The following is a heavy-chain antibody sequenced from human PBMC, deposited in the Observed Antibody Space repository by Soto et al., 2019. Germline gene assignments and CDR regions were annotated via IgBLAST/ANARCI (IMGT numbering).Heavy chain of an antibody. CDR1: GFTFSNYA. D-gene: IGHD2-15*01. CDR3: EKESGRSRPYFFAY. Sequence: GGSLRLSCAASGFTFSNYAMGWVRQAPGKGLEWFSAIAGGGGDTYYADSVKGRFTISRDNSNSALYLQMNSLRAEDTAFYYCEKESGRSRPYFFAYGAQGTLVPVPP. J-gene: IGHJ4*02. CDR2: IAGGGGDT. V-gene: IGHV3-23*01.